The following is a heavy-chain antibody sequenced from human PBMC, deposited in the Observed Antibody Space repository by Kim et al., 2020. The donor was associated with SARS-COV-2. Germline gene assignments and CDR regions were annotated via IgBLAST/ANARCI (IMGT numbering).Heavy chain of an antibody. D-gene: IGHD6-13*01. CDR3: ARKPTTSSWSYYFEY. J-gene: IGHJ4*01. CDR1: GFSFSNYA. Sequence: GGSLRLSCAASGFSFSNYAMFWVRQAPGKGLEWVALISYDGTNKDYADSVKGRFTISRDNSKSTLYLQMNSLRVADTAVHFCARKPTTSSWSYYFEYWGQGTLVTVSS. CDR2: ISYDGTNK. V-gene: IGHV3-30*04.